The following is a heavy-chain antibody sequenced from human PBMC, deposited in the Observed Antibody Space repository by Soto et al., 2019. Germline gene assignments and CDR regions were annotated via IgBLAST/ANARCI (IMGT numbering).Heavy chain of an antibody. CDR3: ATEXXGAGRVGVFY. CDR2: IVPMLGIT. V-gene: IGHV1-69*08. J-gene: IGHJ4*02. D-gene: IGHD1-26*01. Sequence: QVPLVQSGAEVKKPGSSVKVSCEASGGTSTIYTITWVRQAPGQGLAWMGRIVPMLGITNYARNFQGRVTFTADTSTGTAYMELSSLRFEDTAMYYCATEXXGAGRVGVFYWGQGTQVTVSS. CDR1: GGTSTIYT.